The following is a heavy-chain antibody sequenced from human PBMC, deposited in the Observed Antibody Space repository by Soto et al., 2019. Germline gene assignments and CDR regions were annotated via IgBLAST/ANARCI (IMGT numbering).Heavy chain of an antibody. CDR3: AKDQEYSSCHSTLYYFDY. CDR1: GFTFSSYG. V-gene: IGHV3-30*18. Sequence: GGSLRLSCAASGFTFSSYGMPWVRQAPGKGLEWVAVISYDGSNKYYADSVKGRFTISRDNSKNTLYLQMNSLRAEDTAVYYCAKDQEYSSCHSTLYYFDYWGQGTLVTVSS. CDR2: ISYDGSNK. D-gene: IGHD6-6*01. J-gene: IGHJ4*02.